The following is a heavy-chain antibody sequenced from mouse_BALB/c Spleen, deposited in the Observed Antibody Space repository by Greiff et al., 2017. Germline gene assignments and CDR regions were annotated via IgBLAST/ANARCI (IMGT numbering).Heavy chain of an antibody. CDR3: ASMDGYDAMDY. V-gene: IGHV1-9*01. CDR1: GFNIKDTY. CDR2: ILPGSGST. J-gene: IGHJ4*01. D-gene: IGHD1-1*02. Sequence: QVQLQQSGAELVKPGASVKLSCTASGFNIKDTYMHWVKQRPGHGLEWIGEILPGSGSTNYNEKFKGKATFTADTSSSTAYMQLSGLTSEDSAVYYCASMDGYDAMDYWGQGTSVTVSS.